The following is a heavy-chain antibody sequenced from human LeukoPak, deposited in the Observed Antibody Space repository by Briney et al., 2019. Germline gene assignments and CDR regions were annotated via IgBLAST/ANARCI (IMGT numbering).Heavy chain of an antibody. D-gene: IGHD4-17*01. J-gene: IGHJ4*02. CDR2: ISGSGDNT. V-gene: IGHV3-23*01. Sequence: PGGSLRLSCAPSGFTFSSYAMNWVRQAPGKGLEWVSAISGSGDNTYYADSVKGRFTISRDNSKNTLYLQMNSLRAEDTAVYYCAKMPTVTTFSRIFDSWGQGSLVTVSS. CDR1: GFTFSSYA. CDR3: AKMPTVTTFSRIFDS.